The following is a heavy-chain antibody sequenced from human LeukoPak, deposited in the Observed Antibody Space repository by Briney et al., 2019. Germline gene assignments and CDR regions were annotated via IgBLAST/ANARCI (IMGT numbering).Heavy chain of an antibody. J-gene: IGHJ3*02. CDR2: IYYSGST. CDR1: GGSISSGGYY. CDR3: ARDGGQWLAPGAFDI. V-gene: IGHV4-31*03. Sequence: PSQTLSLTCTVSGGSISSGGYYWSWIRQHPGKGLEWIGYIYYSGSTYYSPSLKSRVTISVDTSKNQFSLKLSSVTAADTAVYYCARDGGQWLAPGAFDIWGQGTMVTVSS. D-gene: IGHD6-19*01.